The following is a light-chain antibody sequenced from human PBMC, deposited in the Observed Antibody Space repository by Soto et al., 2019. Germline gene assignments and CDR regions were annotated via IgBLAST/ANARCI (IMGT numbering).Light chain of an antibody. CDR2: DAS. J-gene: IGKJ5*01. CDR1: QSVSSSY. Sequence: ESVLTQSRGTLSLSPGERATLSCSASQSVSSSYLAWYQQTPGQAPRLLIFDASNRATGIPARFSGSGSGTDFTLTIDSLQPEDFATYFCQQTNTAPWTFGQGTRLEIK. CDR3: QQTNTAPWT. V-gene: IGKV3D-20*02.